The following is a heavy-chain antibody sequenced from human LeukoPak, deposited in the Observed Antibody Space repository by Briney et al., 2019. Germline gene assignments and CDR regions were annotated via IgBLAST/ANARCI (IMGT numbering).Heavy chain of an antibody. CDR2: IKQDGSEK. Sequence: GGSLRLSCAASGFTFSSCWMSWVRQAPGKGLEWVANIKQDGSEKYYVDSVKGRFTISRDNSKNTLYLQMNSLRAEDTAVYYCARVVDHDYGDYYLDYWGQGTLVTVSS. D-gene: IGHD4-17*01. CDR1: GFTFSSCW. V-gene: IGHV3-7*03. J-gene: IGHJ4*02. CDR3: ARVVDHDYGDYYLDY.